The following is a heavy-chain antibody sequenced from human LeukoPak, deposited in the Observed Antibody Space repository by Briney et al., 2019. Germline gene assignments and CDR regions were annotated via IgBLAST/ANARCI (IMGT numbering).Heavy chain of an antibody. CDR2: TSDDGSTK. D-gene: IGHD4-17*01. CDR3: ARAPGGFHGDYSPIAY. Sequence: GGSLRLSCTASGFTFSSYAMHWVRQAPGKGLQWLALTSDDGSTKYYADSVKGRFTISRDNSQNTLFLQMNSLRAEDTAMYYCARAPGGFHGDYSPIAYWGQGTLVTVSS. CDR1: GFTFSSYA. V-gene: IGHV3-30-3*01. J-gene: IGHJ4*02.